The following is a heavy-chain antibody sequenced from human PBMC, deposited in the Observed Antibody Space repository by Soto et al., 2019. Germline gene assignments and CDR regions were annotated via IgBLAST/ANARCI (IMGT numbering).Heavy chain of an antibody. CDR1: GFTFDDYA. V-gene: IGHV3-9*01. J-gene: IGHJ4*02. CDR3: SRVWSGTCFDF. CDR2: ISWNSGSL. D-gene: IGHD3-3*01. Sequence: EVQLVQSGGGLVQPGESLRLSCVTSGFTFDDYAMHWVRQRPGKGLEWVSGISWNSGSLVYADSVKGRFTISRENAKNLLYLQMDSLTVEDPALSYCSRVWSGTCFDFWGQGTLVTVSS.